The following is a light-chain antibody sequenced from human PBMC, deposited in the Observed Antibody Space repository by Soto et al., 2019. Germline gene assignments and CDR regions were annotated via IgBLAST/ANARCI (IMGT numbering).Light chain of an antibody. CDR2: GAS. Sequence: EIVLMQSPGTLSLSPRERATLSCRASQTLRRTYIAWYQQKPGQAPRVLIYGASKRATGIPDRFSGSGSGTDFSLTIIRLDPEDFAVYYCHQYDNAPHTYGQGTKVEIK. V-gene: IGKV3-20*01. J-gene: IGKJ2*01. CDR1: QTLRRTY. CDR3: HQYDNAPHT.